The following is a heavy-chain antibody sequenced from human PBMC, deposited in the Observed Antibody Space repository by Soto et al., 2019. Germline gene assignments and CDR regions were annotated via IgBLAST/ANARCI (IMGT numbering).Heavy chain of an antibody. Sequence: SDTLSLTCAVYGGSFSGYYWSWIRQPPGKGLEWIGEINHSGSTNYNPSLKSRVTISVDTSKNQSSLKLSSVTAADTAVYYCARDDHYGSGRDDKLGYYYGMDVWGQGTTVTV. V-gene: IGHV4-34*01. J-gene: IGHJ6*02. CDR3: ARDDHYGSGRDDKLGYYYGMDV. CDR1: GGSFSGYY. CDR2: INHSGST. D-gene: IGHD3-10*01.